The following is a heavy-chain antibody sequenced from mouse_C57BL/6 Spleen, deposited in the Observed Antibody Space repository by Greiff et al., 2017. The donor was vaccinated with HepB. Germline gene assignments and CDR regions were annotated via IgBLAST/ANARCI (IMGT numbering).Heavy chain of an antibody. CDR1: GYTFTDYN. CDR2: INPNNGGT. CDR3: ARNYYDSSGYFDV. J-gene: IGHJ1*03. V-gene: IGHV1-18*01. Sequence: EVKLMESGPELVKPGASVKIPCKASGYTFTDYNMDWVKQSHGKSLEWIGDINPNNGGTIYNQKFKGKATLTVDKSSSTAYMELRSLTSEDTAVYYCARNYYDSSGYFDVWGTGTTVTVSS. D-gene: IGHD1-1*01.